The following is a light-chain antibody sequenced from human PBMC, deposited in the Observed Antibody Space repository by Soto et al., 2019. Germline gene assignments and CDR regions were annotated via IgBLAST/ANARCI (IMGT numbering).Light chain of an antibody. CDR3: QQYNSYPPWT. J-gene: IGKJ1*01. V-gene: IGKV1-5*03. Sequence: DIQMTQSPSTLSASVGDRVTITCRASQSISSLLAWYQQKPGKAPKLLIYKASSLESGVPSRFSGSGSGTEFTLTISSLQPDDFATYYCQQYNSYPPWTFGQGTKVEIK. CDR1: QSISSL. CDR2: KAS.